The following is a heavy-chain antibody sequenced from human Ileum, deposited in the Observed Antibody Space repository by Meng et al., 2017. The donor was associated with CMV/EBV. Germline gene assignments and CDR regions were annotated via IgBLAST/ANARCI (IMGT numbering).Heavy chain of an antibody. J-gene: IGHJ4*02. D-gene: IGHD3-3*01. Sequence: SCKASGYTFTTKYIHWVRQAPGQGLEWMGRLIAIDGSTIYAPNFQGRVILTRDTSTRTGYMELIGLRSGDTAVYYCATDGGHYDLDLWGQGTLVTVSS. CDR2: LIAIDGST. CDR1: GYTFTTKY. V-gene: IGHV1-46*01. CDR3: ATDGGHYDLDL.